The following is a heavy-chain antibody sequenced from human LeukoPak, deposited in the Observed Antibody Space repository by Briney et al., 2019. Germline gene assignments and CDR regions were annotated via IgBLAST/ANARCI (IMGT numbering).Heavy chain of an antibody. CDR3: AKDLGGGGAGGAFDI. D-gene: IGHD2-21*01. CDR1: GFTVSSNY. V-gene: IGHV3-53*01. Sequence: PGGSLRLSCAASGFTVSSNYMSWVRQAPGKGLEWVSVIYSGGSTYYADSVKGRFTISRDNSKNTLYLQMNSLRAEDTAVYYCAKDLGGGGAGGAFDIWGQGTMVTVSS. J-gene: IGHJ3*02. CDR2: IYSGGST.